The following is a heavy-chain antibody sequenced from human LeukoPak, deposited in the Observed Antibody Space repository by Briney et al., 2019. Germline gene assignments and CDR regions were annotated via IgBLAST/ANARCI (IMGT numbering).Heavy chain of an antibody. CDR2: ISYDGSNK. D-gene: IGHD3-22*01. V-gene: IGHV3-30-3*01. Sequence: GGSLRLSCAASGFTFSSYAMHWVRQAPGKGLEWVAVISYDGSNKYYADSVKGRFTISRDNSKNTLYLQMNSLRAEDTAVYYCARDIFTQSPYYYDSSGYSGDYWGQGTLVTVSS. CDR1: GFTFSSYA. CDR3: ARDIFTQSPYYYDSSGYSGDY. J-gene: IGHJ4*02.